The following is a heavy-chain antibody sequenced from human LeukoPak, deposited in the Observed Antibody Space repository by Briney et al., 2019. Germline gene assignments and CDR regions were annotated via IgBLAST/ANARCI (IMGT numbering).Heavy chain of an antibody. V-gene: IGHV1-69*06. Sequence: ASVKVSCKASGGTFSSYAISWVRQAPGQGLEWMGGIIPIFGTANYAQKFQGRVTITADKSTSTAYMELSSLRSEDTAVYYCARDLSYAVGATSVYFDYWGQGTLVTVSS. D-gene: IGHD1-26*01. J-gene: IGHJ4*02. CDR3: ARDLSYAVGATSVYFDY. CDR1: GGTFSSYA. CDR2: IIPIFGTA.